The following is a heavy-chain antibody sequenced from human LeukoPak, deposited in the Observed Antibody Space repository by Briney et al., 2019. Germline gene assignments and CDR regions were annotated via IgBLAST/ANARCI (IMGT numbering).Heavy chain of an antibody. J-gene: IGHJ3*02. CDR1: GYTFTGYY. CDR3: ARQGGATTPDGFDI. Sequence: ASVKVSCKASGYTFTGYYMQWVRQAPGQGLEWMGWINPNSGGTNYAQKFQGRVTMTRDTSISTAYMELRRLRSDDAAVYYCARQGGATTPDGFDIWGQGTMVTVSS. D-gene: IGHD1-26*01. V-gene: IGHV1-2*02. CDR2: INPNSGGT.